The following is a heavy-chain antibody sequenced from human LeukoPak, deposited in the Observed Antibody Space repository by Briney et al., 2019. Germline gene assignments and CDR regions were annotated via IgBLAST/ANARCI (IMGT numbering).Heavy chain of an antibody. D-gene: IGHD3-3*01. J-gene: IGHJ6*03. CDR2: ISNTGSNT. CDR1: GFTFSSYA. CDR3: AARRGYYHYMDV. Sequence: PGVSLRLSCATSGFTFSSYAVAWVRQGPGKGLEWVSSISNTGSNTYYADSVKGRFTISRDNSKNTLSLQMNSLTAEDTAVYYCAARRGYYHYMDVWGKGTTVTVSS. V-gene: IGHV3-23*01.